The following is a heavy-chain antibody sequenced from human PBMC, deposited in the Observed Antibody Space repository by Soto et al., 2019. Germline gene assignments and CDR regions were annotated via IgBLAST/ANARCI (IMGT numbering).Heavy chain of an antibody. D-gene: IGHD2-21*02. V-gene: IGHV4-4*02. CDR2: ILHSGST. CDR3: ARSGLGDSNSPIFDY. J-gene: IGHJ4*02. CDR1: GASISTSNW. Sequence: QVQLEESGPGLVKPSGTLSLTCAVSGASISTSNWWNWVRQSPEKGLEWIGQILHSGSTNYNPSLKTRGPNTVEKAQNQFPLGPTSVTAADTALYFCARSGLGDSNSPIFDYWGQGALVTVSS.